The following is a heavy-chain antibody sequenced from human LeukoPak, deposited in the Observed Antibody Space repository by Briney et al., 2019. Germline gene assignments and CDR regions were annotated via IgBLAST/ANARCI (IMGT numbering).Heavy chain of an antibody. D-gene: IGHD2-8*01. CDR2: ISYDGSNK. J-gene: IGHJ4*02. CDR1: GFTFSSYA. Sequence: GRSLRLSCAASGFTFSSYAMHWVRQAPGKGLEWVAVISYDGSNKYYADSVKGRFTISRDNSKNTLYPQMNSLRGEDTAVYYCARDAWSIRSYFDYWGQGTLVTVSS. V-gene: IGHV3-30*04. CDR3: ARDAWSIRSYFDY.